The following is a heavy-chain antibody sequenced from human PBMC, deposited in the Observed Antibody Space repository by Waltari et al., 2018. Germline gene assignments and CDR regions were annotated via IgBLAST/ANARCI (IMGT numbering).Heavy chain of an antibody. Sequence: EVQLVESGGGLVQPGGSLRLSCAASGFTFSSYSMNWVRQAPGKGLEWVSYISSSSSTIYYADSVKGRFTISRDNAKNSLYLQMNSLRAEDTAVYYCARALSTVTKEYFDYWGQGTLVTVSS. CDR2: ISSSSSTI. CDR3: ARALSTVTKEYFDY. D-gene: IGHD4-4*01. J-gene: IGHJ4*02. V-gene: IGHV3-48*04. CDR1: GFTFSSYS.